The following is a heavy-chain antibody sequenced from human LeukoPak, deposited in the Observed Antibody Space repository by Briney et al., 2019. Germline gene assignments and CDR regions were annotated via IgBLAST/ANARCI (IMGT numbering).Heavy chain of an antibody. J-gene: IGHJ4*02. Sequence: SETLSLTCTVSGGSISSSSYYWGWIRQPPGKGLEWIGSIYYSRSTYYNPSLKSRVTISVDTSKNQFSLKLSSVTAADTAVYYCARRRYYYDSSGTGDYWGQGTLVTVSS. CDR3: ARRRYYYDSSGTGDY. D-gene: IGHD3-22*01. V-gene: IGHV4-39*01. CDR2: IYYSRST. CDR1: GGSISSSSYY.